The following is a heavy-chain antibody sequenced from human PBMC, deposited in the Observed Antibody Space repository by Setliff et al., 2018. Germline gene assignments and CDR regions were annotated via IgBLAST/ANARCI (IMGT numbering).Heavy chain of an antibody. D-gene: IGHD5-12*01. V-gene: IGHV1-69*13. CDR1: GDTFNTYA. CDR3: ARGEYSAYVSYYGMDV. Sequence: SVKVSCQASGDTFNTYAFSWVRQAPGQGLEWMGGIIPLFGTATYAQKFRDRFTITADESTSTVYMELSRLRSEDTAIYYCARGEYSAYVSYYGMDVWGQGTTVTVSS. J-gene: IGHJ6*02. CDR2: IIPLFGTA.